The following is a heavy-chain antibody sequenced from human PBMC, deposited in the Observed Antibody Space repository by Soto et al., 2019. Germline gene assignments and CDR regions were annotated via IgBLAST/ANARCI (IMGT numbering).Heavy chain of an antibody. Sequence: TSETLSLTCAFSGGSISSGGYSWSWIRQPPGKGLEWIGYIYHSGSTYYNPSLKSRVTISVDRSKNQFSLKLSSVTAADTAVYYCARSEPTVTTFDYWGQGTLVTVSS. D-gene: IGHD4-17*01. V-gene: IGHV4-30-2*01. CDR3: ARSEPTVTTFDY. CDR1: GGSISSGGYS. CDR2: IYHSGST. J-gene: IGHJ4*02.